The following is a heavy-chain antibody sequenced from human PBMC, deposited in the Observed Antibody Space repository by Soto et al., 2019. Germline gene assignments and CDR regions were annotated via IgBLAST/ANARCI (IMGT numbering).Heavy chain of an antibody. Sequence: SETLSLTCGIYGESFSGYYWSWIRQPPGKGLEWIGEINHSGSTNYNPSLKSRVTMSVDTSKNQFSLKLSSVTAADTAMYYCAGSIVARISSFDYWGQGTLVTVSS. V-gene: IGHV4-34*01. CDR1: GESFSGYY. CDR3: AGSIVARISSFDY. CDR2: INHSGST. D-gene: IGHD5-12*01. J-gene: IGHJ4*02.